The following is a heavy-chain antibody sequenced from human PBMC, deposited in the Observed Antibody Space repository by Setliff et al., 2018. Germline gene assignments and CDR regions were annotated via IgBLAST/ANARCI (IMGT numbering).Heavy chain of an antibody. D-gene: IGHD3-22*01. CDR3: AREYYYARSRNFDY. V-gene: IGHV4-59*01. CDR1: GGSFTTYY. Sequence: SETLSLTCTVSGGSFTTYYWSWIRQSPGKGLEWIGYIYYSGSTNYNPSLKSRVSISVDTSKNQFSLRLTSVTAADTAVYYCAREYYYARSRNFDYWGQGTLVTSPQ. CDR2: IYYSGST. J-gene: IGHJ4*02.